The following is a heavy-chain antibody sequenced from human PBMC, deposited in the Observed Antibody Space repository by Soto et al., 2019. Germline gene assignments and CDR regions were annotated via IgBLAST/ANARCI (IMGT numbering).Heavy chain of an antibody. J-gene: IGHJ5*02. V-gene: IGHV2-5*02. D-gene: IGHD3-10*01. CDR2: MYWDDDK. CDR1: GFSLSTSGVG. Sequence: QITLTESGPTLVKPTQTLTMTCTFSGFSLSTSGVGVGWIRQPPGKALEGLALMYWDDDKRYSPSLKSRLTLTKETSKNKLVLTMTNMDPVDTATYYCAHRRRMVLGVIASMRWFDPWGQGTLVTVSS. CDR3: AHRRRMVLGVIASMRWFDP.